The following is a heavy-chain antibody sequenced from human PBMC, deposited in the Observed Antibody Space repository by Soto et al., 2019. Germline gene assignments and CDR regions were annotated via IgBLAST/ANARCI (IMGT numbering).Heavy chain of an antibody. J-gene: IGHJ4*02. D-gene: IGHD3-10*01. V-gene: IGHV4-59*01. CDR1: GGSISSNY. Sequence: SETLSLTCTVSGGSISSNYWSWIRQPPGKGLEWIGYVYDSGSTNYNPSLKSRVTISVDTSKNQFSLKLNSVTATDTAVYYCARGVAITIIRGVVIPYYFDYWGQGTLVTVPS. CDR2: VYDSGST. CDR3: ARGVAITIIRGVVIPYYFDY.